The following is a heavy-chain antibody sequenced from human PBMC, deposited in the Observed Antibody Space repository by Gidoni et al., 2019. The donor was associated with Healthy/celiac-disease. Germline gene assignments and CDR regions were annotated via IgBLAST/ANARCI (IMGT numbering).Heavy chain of an antibody. D-gene: IGHD6-19*01. CDR3: ARKSVAAPFDY. Sequence: QVQLQASGPGLVKPSQTRSLTSTFPGGSISSGGYSWSWIRQHPGKGLEWIGYIYSSGSTYYNPSLKSRVTISVDTSKNQFSLKLRSVTAADTAVYYCARKSVAAPFDYWGQVTLVTVSS. V-gene: IGHV4-31*03. J-gene: IGHJ4*02. CDR2: IYSSGST. CDR1: GGSISSGGYS.